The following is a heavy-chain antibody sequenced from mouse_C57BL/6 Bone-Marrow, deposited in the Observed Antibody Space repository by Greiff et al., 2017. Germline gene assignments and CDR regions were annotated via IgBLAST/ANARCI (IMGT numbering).Heavy chain of an antibody. CDR3: AREGNYYGSLWYFDV. CDR1: GYTFTSYW. D-gene: IGHD1-1*01. J-gene: IGHJ1*03. V-gene: IGHV1-64*01. Sequence: VKLVESGAELVKPGASVKLSCKASGYTFTSYWMHWVKQRPGQGLEWIGMIHPNSGSTNYNEKFKSKAKLTVDKSSSTAYMQLSSLTSEDSAVYYCAREGNYYGSLWYFDVWGTGTTVTVSS. CDR2: IHPNSGST.